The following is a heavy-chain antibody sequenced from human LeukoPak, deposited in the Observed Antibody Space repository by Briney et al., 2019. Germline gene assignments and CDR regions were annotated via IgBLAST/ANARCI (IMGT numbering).Heavy chain of an antibody. CDR3: ARDRGYCSSTSCYTFDY. J-gene: IGHJ4*02. V-gene: IGHV1-69*05. Sequence: GSSVKVSCKTSGGTFNNSAISWVRQAPGQGLEWLGGIMPLFGTAGYAQKFQGRVTITKDESTRTVYLELTSLTSDDTAVYYCARDRGYCSSTSCYTFDYWGQGTLVT. CDR2: IMPLFGTA. D-gene: IGHD2-2*02. CDR1: GGTFNNSA.